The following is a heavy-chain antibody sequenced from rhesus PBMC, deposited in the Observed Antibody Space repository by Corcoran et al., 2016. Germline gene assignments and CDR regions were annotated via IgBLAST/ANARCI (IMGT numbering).Heavy chain of an antibody. CDR2: ISGSGGST. Sequence: QVKLQQWGEGLVKPSETLSITCAVSGGSTSSSNWWSWIRQPPGKGLEWIGRISGSGGSTSYNPSLKSRVTISTDTSKNQFSLKLRSVTAADTAVYYCARDLAGNTVTIDYWGQGVLVTVSS. CDR3: ARDLAGNTVTIDY. D-gene: IGHD4-23*01. J-gene: IGHJ4*01. CDR1: GGSTSSSNW. V-gene: IGHV4-57*01.